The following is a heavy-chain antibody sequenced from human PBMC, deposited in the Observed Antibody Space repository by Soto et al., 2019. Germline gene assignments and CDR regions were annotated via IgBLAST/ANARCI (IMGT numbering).Heavy chain of an antibody. CDR2: IYYSGST. V-gene: IGHV4-31*02. CDR3: ASSINP. Sequence: LPWTVSGGSLSPGGYYWSWIRQHPGKGLEWIGYIYYSGSTYYNPSLKSRVTISVDTSKNQFSLKLSSVTAADTAVYYCASSINPWGQGTLVTVS. CDR1: GGSLSPGGYY. D-gene: IGHD3-10*01. J-gene: IGHJ5*02.